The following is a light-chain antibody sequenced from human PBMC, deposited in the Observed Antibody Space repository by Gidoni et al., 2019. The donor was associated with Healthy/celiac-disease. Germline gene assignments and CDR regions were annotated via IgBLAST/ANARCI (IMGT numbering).Light chain of an antibody. CDR3: QQYNNWPLLT. CDR2: GAS. CDR1: QSVRSN. V-gene: IGKV3-15*01. J-gene: IGKJ3*01. Sequence: ELVMTQSPATPSVSPGERATLSCRASQSVRSNLAWSQQKPGQAPRLLIYGASTMATGNPARFSGSWSVTEFTLTISSLQSEDFAVYYCQQYNNWPLLTFGPGTKVDIK.